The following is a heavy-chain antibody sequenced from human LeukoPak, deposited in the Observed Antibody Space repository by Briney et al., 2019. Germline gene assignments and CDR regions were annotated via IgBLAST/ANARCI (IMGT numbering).Heavy chain of an antibody. V-gene: IGHV4-59*01. Sequence: SETLSLTCSVSGASISSYYWSWIRQPPGKGLEWIGYIYYSGSTNYNPSLKSRVTISVDTSKNQFSLKLSSVTAADTAVYYCARDWDSSGYLDYWGQGTLVTVSS. J-gene: IGHJ4*02. D-gene: IGHD3-22*01. CDR1: GASISSYY. CDR2: IYYSGST. CDR3: ARDWDSSGYLDY.